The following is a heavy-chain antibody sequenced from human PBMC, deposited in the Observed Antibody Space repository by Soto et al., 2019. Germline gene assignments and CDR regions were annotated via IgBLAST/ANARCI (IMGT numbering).Heavy chain of an antibody. D-gene: IGHD5-18*01. Sequence: QVQLVQSGAEVKKPGASVKVTCKASGYTFTGYYMHWVRQAPGQVLEWMGWINPNSGGTNYAQKFKGRVTMTRDTSISTAYMELSRLRSDDTALDYCAREVPRDTAWGYWGQGTLVTVSS. CDR2: INPNSGGT. CDR1: GYTFTGYY. CDR3: AREVPRDTAWGY. J-gene: IGHJ4*02. V-gene: IGHV1-2*02.